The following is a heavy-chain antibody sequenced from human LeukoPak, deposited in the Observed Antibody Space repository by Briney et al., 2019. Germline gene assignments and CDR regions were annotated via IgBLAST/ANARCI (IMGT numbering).Heavy chain of an antibody. V-gene: IGHV1-46*01. CDR3: ARDTPGYYDSSGYPRPNRSFDY. Sequence: AASVKVSCKASGYTFTSYYMHWVRQAPGQGLEWMGIINPSGGSTSYAQKFQGRVTMTRDTSTSTVYMELSRLRSEDTAVYYCARDTPGYYDSSGYPRPNRSFDYWGQGTLVTVSS. J-gene: IGHJ4*02. CDR2: INPSGGST. D-gene: IGHD3-22*01. CDR1: GYTFTSYY.